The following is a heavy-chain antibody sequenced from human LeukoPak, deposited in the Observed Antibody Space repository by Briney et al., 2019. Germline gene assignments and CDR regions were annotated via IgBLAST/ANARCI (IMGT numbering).Heavy chain of an antibody. CDR3: ARDIVAAHGAFDI. V-gene: IGHV4-59*01. D-gene: IGHD1-26*01. CDR1: GGSFSGYY. J-gene: IGHJ3*02. CDR2: IYYSGST. Sequence: SETLSLTCAVYGGSFSGYYWSWIRQPPGKGLEWIGYIYYSGSTNYNPSLKSRVTISVYTSKNQFSLNLNSVTAADTAVYYCARDIVAAHGAFDIWGQGTMVTVSS.